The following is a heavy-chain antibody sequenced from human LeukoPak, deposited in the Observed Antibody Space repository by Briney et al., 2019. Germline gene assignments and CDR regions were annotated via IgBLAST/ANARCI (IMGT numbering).Heavy chain of an antibody. Sequence: PGGSLRLSCAGSGFSFSSYWMTWVRQAPGKGLEWVANIKQDGSEKDYVDSVKGRFTISRDNTKNSLFLQMDTLRAEDTAVYYCARMSGIAVAAIWISYFDYWGQGTLVTVSS. CDR2: IKQDGSEK. CDR3: ARMSGIAVAAIWISYFDY. CDR1: GFSFSSYW. J-gene: IGHJ4*02. V-gene: IGHV3-7*03. D-gene: IGHD6-19*01.